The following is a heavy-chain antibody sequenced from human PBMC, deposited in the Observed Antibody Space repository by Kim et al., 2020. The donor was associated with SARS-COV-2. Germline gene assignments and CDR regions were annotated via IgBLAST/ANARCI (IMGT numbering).Heavy chain of an antibody. J-gene: IGHJ4*02. CDR1: GFTFSSYA. CDR3: ARDPPSSGWFMYYFDY. V-gene: IGHV3-30*04. D-gene: IGHD6-19*01. CDR2: ISYDGSNK. Sequence: GGSLRLSCAASGFTFSSYAMHWVRQAPGKGLEWVAVISYDGSNKYYADSVKGRFTISRDNSKNTLYLQMNSLRAEDTAVYYCARDPPSSGWFMYYFDYWGQGTLVTVSS.